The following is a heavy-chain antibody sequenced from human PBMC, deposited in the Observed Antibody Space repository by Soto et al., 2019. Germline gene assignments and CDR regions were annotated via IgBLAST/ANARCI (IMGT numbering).Heavy chain of an antibody. Sequence: SETLSLTCTVSGGSISSGDYYWSWIRQPPGKGLEWIGYIYYSGSTYYNPSLKSRVTISVDTSKNQFSLKLSSVTAADTAVYYCARSNVDTPMVTFNWFHPWGQGTLVTVSS. V-gene: IGHV4-30-4*01. CDR1: GGSISSGDYY. D-gene: IGHD5-18*01. J-gene: IGHJ5*02. CDR2: IYYSGST. CDR3: ARSNVDTPMVTFNWFHP.